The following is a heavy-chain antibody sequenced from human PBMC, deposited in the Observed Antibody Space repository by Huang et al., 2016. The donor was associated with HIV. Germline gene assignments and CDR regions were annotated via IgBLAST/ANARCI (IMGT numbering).Heavy chain of an antibody. J-gene: IGHJ6*02. D-gene: IGHD5-18*01. CDR2: IIPILNTT. CDR3: ARPSDAAMIRDYYYPMDV. Sequence: QVQLVQSEAEVKKPGSSVKVSCKASGGTFSTFGLSWVRQGSGRGLEWMAGIIPILNTTYAGQKFQGRVTLTADESTNTSSMELNSLTFEDTAVYYCARPSDAAMIRDYYYPMDVWGQGTTVTVS. V-gene: IGHV1-69*01. CDR1: GGTFSTFG.